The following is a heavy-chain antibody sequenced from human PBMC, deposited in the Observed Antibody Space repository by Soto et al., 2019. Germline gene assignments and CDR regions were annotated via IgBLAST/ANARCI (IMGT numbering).Heavy chain of an antibody. D-gene: IGHD4-17*01. Sequence: GASVKVSCKASGYTFTSYAMHWVRQAPGQRLEWMGWINAGNGNTKYSQKFQGRVTITRDTSASTAYMELSSLRSEDTAVYYCASVLHDYGDYKEDNWFDPWGQGTLVTVSS. CDR3: ASVLHDYGDYKEDNWFDP. CDR1: GYTFTSYA. CDR2: INAGNGNT. J-gene: IGHJ5*02. V-gene: IGHV1-3*01.